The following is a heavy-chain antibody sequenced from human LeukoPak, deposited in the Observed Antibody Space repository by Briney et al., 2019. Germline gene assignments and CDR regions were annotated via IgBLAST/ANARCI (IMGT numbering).Heavy chain of an antibody. Sequence: SETLSLTCAVSGYSISSGYYWSWIRQPPGKGLEWIGEINHSGSTNHNPSLKSRVTISVDTSKNQFSLKLSSVTAADTAVYYCARGVTSSTSCPFDYWGQGTLVTVSS. CDR2: INHSGST. CDR1: GYSISSGYY. J-gene: IGHJ4*02. D-gene: IGHD2-2*01. V-gene: IGHV4-34*01. CDR3: ARGVTSSTSCPFDY.